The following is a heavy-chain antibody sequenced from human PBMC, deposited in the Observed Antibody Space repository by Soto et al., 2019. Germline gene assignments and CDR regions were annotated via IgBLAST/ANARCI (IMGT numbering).Heavy chain of an antibody. CDR2: ITGRGVDT. D-gene: IGHD4-17*01. V-gene: IGHV3-23*01. CDR3: ARGDEDGHLRAIDI. Sequence: EVQLLESGGGLVQPGGSLRLSCAASGFTFASYTLSWVRQAPGKGLEWVSGITGRGVDTFYADSVKGRITVSRDNSKIALCLEMNSLRAAEKAVYYCARGDEDGHLRAIDIWGRGTMVAVS. CDR1: GFTFASYT. J-gene: IGHJ3*02.